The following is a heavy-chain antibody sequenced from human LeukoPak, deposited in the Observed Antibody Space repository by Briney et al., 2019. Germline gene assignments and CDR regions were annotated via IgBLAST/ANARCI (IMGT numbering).Heavy chain of an antibody. Sequence: GSLRLSCAASGFTFSSYWMSWIRQPPGKGLEWIGEINHSGSTNYNPSLKSRVTISVDTSKNQFSLKLSSVTAADTAVYYCARGPLGYCSGGSCHTLFDYWGQGTLVTVSS. CDR3: ARGPLGYCSGGSCHTLFDY. V-gene: IGHV4-34*01. D-gene: IGHD2-15*01. CDR1: GFTFSSYW. J-gene: IGHJ4*02. CDR2: INHSGST.